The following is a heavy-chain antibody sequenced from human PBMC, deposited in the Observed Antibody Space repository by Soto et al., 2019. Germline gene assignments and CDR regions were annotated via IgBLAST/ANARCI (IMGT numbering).Heavy chain of an antibody. CDR2: ISYDGSNK. V-gene: IGHV3-30*18. CDR3: AKDLGHGGRGAFDF. Sequence: QVQLVESGGGVVQPGRSLRLSCAASGFTFSSYGMHWVRQAPGKGLEWVALISYDGSNKYYADSVKGRFTISRDNSKNTLYLQMNSLRTEDTAVYYCAKDLGHGGRGAFDFWGHGTMVTVSS. D-gene: IGHD7-27*01. CDR1: GFTFSSYG. J-gene: IGHJ3*01.